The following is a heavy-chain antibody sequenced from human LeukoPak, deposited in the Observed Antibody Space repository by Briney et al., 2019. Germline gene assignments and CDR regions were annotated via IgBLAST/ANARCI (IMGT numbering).Heavy chain of an antibody. Sequence: PGGSLRLSCAASGFTVSTNYVSWVRQAPGKGLEWVSVIYRSGSTYYADSVKGRFTISRDNSKNTLYLQMNRLRVEDTAVYYCARDSGHDAFDIWGQGTMVTVSS. V-gene: IGHV3-53*01. CDR2: IYRSGST. CDR1: GFTVSTNY. J-gene: IGHJ3*02. CDR3: ARDSGHDAFDI.